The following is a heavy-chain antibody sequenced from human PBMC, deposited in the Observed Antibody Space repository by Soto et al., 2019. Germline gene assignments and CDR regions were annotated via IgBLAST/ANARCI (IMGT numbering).Heavy chain of an antibody. Sequence: APVKVSCKGSGYSFTSYDINWVRKETGQGKEWMGWMNTNSGNTGYAQKFQGRVTMTRNTSISTAYMELSSLRSEDTAVYYCARAISDIVVVPAAMGEYYMDVWGKGTTVTVSS. CDR2: MNTNSGNT. CDR3: ARAISDIVVVPAAMGEYYMDV. CDR1: GYSFTSYD. J-gene: IGHJ6*03. D-gene: IGHD2-2*01. V-gene: IGHV1-8*01.